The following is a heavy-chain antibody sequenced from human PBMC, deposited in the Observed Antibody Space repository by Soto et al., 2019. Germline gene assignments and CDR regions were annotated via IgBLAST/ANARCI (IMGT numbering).Heavy chain of an antibody. CDR1: GFTFDDYA. CDR2: ISWNSGSI. D-gene: IGHD3-10*01. Sequence: GGSLRLSCAASGFTFDDYAMHWVRQAPGKGLEWVSGISWNSGSIGYADSVKGRFTISRDNAKNSLYLQMNGLRTEDTAVYYCARWFTYGNFDYFDYWGQGTQVTVSS. CDR3: ARWFTYGNFDYFDY. V-gene: IGHV3-9*01. J-gene: IGHJ4*02.